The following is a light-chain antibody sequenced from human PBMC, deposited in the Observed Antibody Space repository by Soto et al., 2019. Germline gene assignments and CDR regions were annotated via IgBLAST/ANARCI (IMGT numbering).Light chain of an antibody. V-gene: IGLV1-40*01. Sequence: QSVLTQPPSVSGAPGQRVTISCTGSSSNIGAGYDVHWYQQLPGTAPKLLIYGNSNRPSGVPDRLSGSKSGTSASLAITGLQPEDEAESYCQSYDSSLSGRVFGGGTKVTVL. CDR3: QSYDSSLSGRV. CDR1: SSNIGAGYD. CDR2: GNS. J-gene: IGLJ3*02.